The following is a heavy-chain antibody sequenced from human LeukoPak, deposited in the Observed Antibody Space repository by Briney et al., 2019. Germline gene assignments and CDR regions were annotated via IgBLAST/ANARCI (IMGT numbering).Heavy chain of an antibody. J-gene: IGHJ5*02. CDR2: IIPIFGTA. D-gene: IGHD3-22*01. CDR1: GGTFSSYA. Sequence: ASVKVSCKASGGTFSSYAISWVRQAPGQGLEWMGGIIPIFGTANYAQKFQGRVTITTDESTSTAYMELSSLRSEDTAVYYCARDRLPDSSGYFNWFDPWGQGTLVTVSS. V-gene: IGHV1-69*05. CDR3: ARDRLPDSSGYFNWFDP.